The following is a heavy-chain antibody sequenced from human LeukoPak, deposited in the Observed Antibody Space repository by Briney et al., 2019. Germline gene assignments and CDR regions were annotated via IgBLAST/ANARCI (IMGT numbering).Heavy chain of an antibody. Sequence: GGSLRLSCAASGFTFSSYSMNWVRQAPGKGLEWVSSISSSSSYIYYADSVKGRFTISRDNAKNSLYLQMNSLRAEDTAVYYCARDVLYYYGSGSSAGWFDPRGQGTLVTVSS. D-gene: IGHD3-10*01. CDR2: ISSSSSYI. V-gene: IGHV3-21*01. CDR3: ARDVLYYYGSGSSAGWFDP. J-gene: IGHJ5*02. CDR1: GFTFSSYS.